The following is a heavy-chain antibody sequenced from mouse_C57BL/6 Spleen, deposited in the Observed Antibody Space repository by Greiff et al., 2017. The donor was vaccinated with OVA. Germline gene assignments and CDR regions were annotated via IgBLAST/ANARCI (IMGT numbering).Heavy chain of an antibody. V-gene: IGHV5-16*01. J-gene: IGHJ4*01. CDR2: INYDGSST. D-gene: IGHD4-1*01. CDR3: ARGGNWDERYAMDY. Sequence: EVKLVESEGGLVQPGSSMKLSCTASGFTFSDYYMAWVRQVPEKGLEWVANINYDGSSTYYLDSLKSRFIISRDNAKNILYLQMSSLKSEDTATYYCARGGNWDERYAMDYWGQGTSVTVSS. CDR1: GFTFSDYY.